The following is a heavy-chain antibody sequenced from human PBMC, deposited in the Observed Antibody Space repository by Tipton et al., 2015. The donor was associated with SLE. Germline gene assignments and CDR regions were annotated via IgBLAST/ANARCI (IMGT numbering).Heavy chain of an antibody. Sequence: SLRLSCSASGFNFRGFWMYWVRQAPGKGLMWVSRIDSDGTITNYADTAKGRFTISRDNAKDTLYLQMNSLRAEDTAVYYCARIHYYGSGSRDYWGQGTLVTVSS. CDR1: GFNFRGFW. D-gene: IGHD3-10*01. CDR2: IDSDGTIT. J-gene: IGHJ4*02. CDR3: ARIHYYGSGSRDY. V-gene: IGHV3-74*01.